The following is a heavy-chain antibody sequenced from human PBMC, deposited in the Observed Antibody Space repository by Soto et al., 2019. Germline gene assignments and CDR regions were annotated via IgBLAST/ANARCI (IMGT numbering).Heavy chain of an antibody. V-gene: IGHV3-74*01. CDR1: GFTFSGYW. CDR2: INSDGRST. J-gene: IGHJ4*02. CDR3: ARGGGGVAATQYFFDY. D-gene: IGHD2-15*01. Sequence: EVQLVESGGGLVQPGGSLGLSCAASGFTFSGYWMHWVRQVPGKGLVWVSRINSDGRSTTYADSVKGRFTISRDNAKKTPYLQMNRLRAEDTAVYYWARGGGGVAATQYFFDYWGQGTLVTVSS.